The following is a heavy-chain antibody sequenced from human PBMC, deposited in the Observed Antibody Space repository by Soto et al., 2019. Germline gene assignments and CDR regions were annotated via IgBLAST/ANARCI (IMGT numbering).Heavy chain of an antibody. Sequence: PVESLKISCKGSGDSFAGYWITWVRQKPWKGLEWMGRIDPSDSQTYYSPSFRGHVTISVTKSITTVFLQWSSLRASDTAMYYCARQIYDSDTGPNFQYYFDSWGQGTPVTVS. D-gene: IGHD3-22*01. CDR2: IDPSDSQT. CDR3: ARQIYDSDTGPNFQYYFDS. J-gene: IGHJ4*02. CDR1: GDSFAGYW. V-gene: IGHV5-10-1*01.